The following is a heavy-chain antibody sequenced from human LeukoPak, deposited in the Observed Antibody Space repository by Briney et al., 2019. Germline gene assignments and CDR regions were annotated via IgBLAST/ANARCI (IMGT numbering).Heavy chain of an antibody. Sequence: ASVKVSCKASGDTFTSYGISWVRQAPGQGLEWMGWISAYNGNTNYAQKLQGRVTMTTDTSTSTAYMELRSLRSDDTAVYYCARVRFLEWLGNIDYWGQGTLVTVSS. D-gene: IGHD3-3*01. V-gene: IGHV1-18*01. J-gene: IGHJ4*02. CDR1: GDTFTSYG. CDR3: ARVRFLEWLGNIDY. CDR2: ISAYNGNT.